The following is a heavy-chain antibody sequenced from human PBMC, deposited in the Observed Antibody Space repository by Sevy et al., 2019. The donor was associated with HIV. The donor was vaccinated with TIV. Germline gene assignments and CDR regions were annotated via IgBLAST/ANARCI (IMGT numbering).Heavy chain of an antibody. CDR1: GGSISSSSYY. CDR2: IYYSGST. J-gene: IGHJ6*02. V-gene: IGHV4-39*01. Sequence: SETLSLTCTVSGGSISSSSYYWGWIRQPPGKGLEWFGSIYYSGSTYYNPSLKSRVTISVDTSKNQFSLKLSSVTAADTAVYYCARHSPSSSGWYKEKDYYYYGMDVWGQGTTVTVSS. D-gene: IGHD6-19*01. CDR3: ARHSPSSSGWYKEKDYYYYGMDV.